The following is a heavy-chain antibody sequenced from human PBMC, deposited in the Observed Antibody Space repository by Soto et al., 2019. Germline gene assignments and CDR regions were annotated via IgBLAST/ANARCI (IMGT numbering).Heavy chain of an antibody. J-gene: IGHJ4*02. CDR2: IRPSSESM. CDR1: GFTFSTYP. V-gene: IGHV3-48*02. D-gene: IGHD2-21*02. Sequence: EVQLVESGGGLVQPGGSLRLSCAASGFTFSTYPMNWVRQAPGKGLEWVSNIRPSSESMSYADSVKGRFIVSRDNAKNSLSLQMNSLRDDDTAVYYCARDSDFAFDYWGQGTLVTVSS. CDR3: ARDSDFAFDY.